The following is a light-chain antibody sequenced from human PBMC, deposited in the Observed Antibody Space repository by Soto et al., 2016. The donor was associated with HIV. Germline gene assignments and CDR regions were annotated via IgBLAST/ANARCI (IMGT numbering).Light chain of an antibody. CDR2: DDS. J-gene: IGLJ2*01. CDR1: NIGSKS. V-gene: IGLV3-21*03. Sequence: SYVLNQPPSVSVAPGKTARITCEENNIGSKSVHWYQQKSGQAPVLVVYDDSDRPSGTPERLSGSNSGNTATLTISSVEAGDEADYYCQVWHSGGDLVFGGGTKLTVL. CDR3: QVWHSGGDLV.